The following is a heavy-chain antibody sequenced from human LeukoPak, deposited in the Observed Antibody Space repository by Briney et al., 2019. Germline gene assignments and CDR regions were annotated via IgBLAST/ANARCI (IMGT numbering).Heavy chain of an antibody. Sequence: GGSLRLSCAASGFTFSSYAMSWVHQAPGKGLEWVSAISGSGGSTYYADSVKGRFTISRDNSKNTLYLQMNSLRAEDTAVYYCAKVFTKNKEETDYWGQGTLVTVSS. CDR1: GFTFSSYA. D-gene: IGHD2-8*01. J-gene: IGHJ4*02. V-gene: IGHV3-23*01. CDR3: AKVFTKNKEETDY. CDR2: ISGSGGST.